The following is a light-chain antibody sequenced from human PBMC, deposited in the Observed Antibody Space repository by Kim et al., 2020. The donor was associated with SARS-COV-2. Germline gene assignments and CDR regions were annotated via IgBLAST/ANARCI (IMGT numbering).Light chain of an antibody. CDR3: QQYDNLPLT. CDR1: QDITNY. CDR2: EAS. V-gene: IGKV1-33*01. J-gene: IGKJ4*01. Sequence: DIQMTQSPSSLSAAVGDRVTITCQASQDITNYLNWYHQKPGKAPKLLIYEASNLETGVPSRFSGSGSGTDYTFSISRLQPEDVATYYCQQYDNLPLTFGGGTKVDIK.